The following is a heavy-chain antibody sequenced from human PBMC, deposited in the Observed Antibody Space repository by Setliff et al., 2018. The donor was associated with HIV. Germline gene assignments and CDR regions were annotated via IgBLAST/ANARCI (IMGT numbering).Heavy chain of an antibody. Sequence: TLSLTCSVSGGSISSRSYYWSWIRQPAGKGLEWIGHIHTSGDTDYSPSLNSRVTISIDTSKSQFSLKLSSVTAADTAVYYCAKVLNLYNYLDAWGKGTTVTVSS. V-gene: IGHV4-61*09. D-gene: IGHD3-9*01. J-gene: IGHJ6*03. CDR3: AKVLNLYNYLDA. CDR1: GGSISSRSYY. CDR2: IHTSGDT.